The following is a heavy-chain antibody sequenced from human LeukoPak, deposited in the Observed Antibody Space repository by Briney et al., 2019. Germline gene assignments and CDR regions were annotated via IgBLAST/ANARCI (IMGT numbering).Heavy chain of an antibody. V-gene: IGHV5-51*01. Sequence: GESLKISCKGSGYSFTSYWIGWVRQMPGKGLEWMGIIYPGDSDTRYSPSFQGQVTISADKSISTAYLQWSSLKASDTAMYYCARRASGYSYGYYFDYWGQGTLVTVSS. CDR3: ARRASGYSYGYYFDY. CDR1: GYSFTSYW. CDR2: IYPGDSDT. J-gene: IGHJ4*02. D-gene: IGHD5-18*01.